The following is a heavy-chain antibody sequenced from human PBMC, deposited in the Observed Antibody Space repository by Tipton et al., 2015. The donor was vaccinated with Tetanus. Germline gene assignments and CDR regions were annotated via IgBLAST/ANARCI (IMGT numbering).Heavy chain of an antibody. D-gene: IGHD6-13*01. J-gene: IGHJ6*03. Sequence: SLTCTVSGGSISSYYWSWIRQPPGKGLEWIGYIYYSGSTNYNPSLKSRVTISVDTSKNQFSLKLSSVTAADTAVYYCARSEQQLVRGYYYYYYMDVWGKGTTVTVSS. V-gene: IGHV4-59*01. CDR3: ARSEQQLVRGYYYYYYMDV. CDR1: GGSISSYY. CDR2: IYYSGST.